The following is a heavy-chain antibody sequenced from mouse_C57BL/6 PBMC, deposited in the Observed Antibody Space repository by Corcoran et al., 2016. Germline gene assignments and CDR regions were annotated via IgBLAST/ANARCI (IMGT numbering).Heavy chain of an antibody. CDR3: ARRGRDYGSSEFDY. CDR1: GYTFTDYN. D-gene: IGHD1-1*01. Sequence: EVQLQQSGPELVKPGASVKIPCKASGYTFTDYNMDWVKQSHGKSLEWIGDINPNNGGTIYNQKFKGKATLTVDKSSSTAYMELRSLTSEDTAVYYCARRGRDYGSSEFDYWGQGTTLTVSS. J-gene: IGHJ2*01. V-gene: IGHV1-18*01. CDR2: INPNNGGT.